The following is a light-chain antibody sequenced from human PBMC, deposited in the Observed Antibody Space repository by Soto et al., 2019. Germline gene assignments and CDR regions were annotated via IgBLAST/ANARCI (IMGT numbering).Light chain of an antibody. CDR2: RNN. CDR1: STNIGSNY. Sequence: QSALTQPPSASGTHGHRVTITCSGSSTNIGSNYVYWYQQLPGTAPKLLIYRNNQRPSGVPDRFSGSKSGTSASLAISGLRSEDEADYYCASWDDSLSGQVFGIGTKVTVL. CDR3: ASWDDSLSGQV. J-gene: IGLJ1*01. V-gene: IGLV1-47*01.